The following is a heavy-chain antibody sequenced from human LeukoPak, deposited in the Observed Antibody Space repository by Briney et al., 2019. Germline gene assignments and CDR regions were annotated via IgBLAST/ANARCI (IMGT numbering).Heavy chain of an antibody. CDR1: GGSISSSSYY. D-gene: IGHD6-13*01. Sequence: SETLSLTCTVSGGSISSSSYYWGWIRQPPGKGLEWIGSIYYSGSTYYNPSLKSRVTISVDTSKNQFSLKLSSVTAADTAVYYCAAAAGRVTYFDYWGQGTLVTVSS. CDR2: IYYSGST. V-gene: IGHV4-39*07. J-gene: IGHJ4*02. CDR3: AAAAGRVTYFDY.